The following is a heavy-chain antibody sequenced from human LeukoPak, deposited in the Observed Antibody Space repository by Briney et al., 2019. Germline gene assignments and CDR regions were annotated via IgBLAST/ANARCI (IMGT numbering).Heavy chain of an antibody. CDR3: AKSVSSGTYSYFDY. CDR1: RFTFSSYA. V-gene: IGHV3-23*01. CDR2: ISGSGGST. D-gene: IGHD1-26*01. Sequence: GGSLRLSCAASRFTFSSYAMSWVRQAPGKGPEWVSGISGSGGSTYYADSAKGRSTISRDNSKNTLYLQMNSLRAEDTAVYYCAKSVSSGTYSYFDYWGQGTLVTVSS. J-gene: IGHJ4*02.